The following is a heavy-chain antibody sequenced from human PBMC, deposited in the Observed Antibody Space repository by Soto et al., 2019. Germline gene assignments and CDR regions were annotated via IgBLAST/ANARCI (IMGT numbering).Heavy chain of an antibody. V-gene: IGHV4-30-4*01. CDR2: TYPSGST. CDR3: AREGGYDSPHGC. D-gene: IGHD5-12*01. CDR1: GGFISNGDYH. Sequence: KTSETLSLTCTVSGGFISNGDYHWSWIRQPPGKGLEWIGYTYPSGSTYYNASLRSRVTISIDASKNQFRLKLNSVTAADTAVYYCAREGGYDSPHGCWGQGTLVTVSS. J-gene: IGHJ4*02.